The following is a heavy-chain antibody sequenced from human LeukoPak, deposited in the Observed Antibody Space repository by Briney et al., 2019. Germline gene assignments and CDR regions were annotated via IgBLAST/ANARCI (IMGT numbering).Heavy chain of an antibody. Sequence: GGSLRLSCAASGFTFSAYAMSWVRQAPRKGLEWVSAISGSGGTTYYADSVRGRFTISRDNSKNTLYLQMNSLRAGDTAVYYCAKALAVSINYDFDCWGQGTLVTVSS. J-gene: IGHJ4*02. CDR3: AKALAVSINYDFDC. CDR2: ISGSGGTT. D-gene: IGHD6-19*01. V-gene: IGHV3-23*01. CDR1: GFTFSAYA.